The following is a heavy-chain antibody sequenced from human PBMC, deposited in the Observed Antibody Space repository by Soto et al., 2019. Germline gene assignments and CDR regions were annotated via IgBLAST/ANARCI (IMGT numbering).Heavy chain of an antibody. V-gene: IGHV2-5*02. Sequence: QITLKESGPTLVQPTQTLTLTCTFSGFSLSNSEVGVGWIRQPPGKALEWLALIFWDDDKRYSPSLKSRLTITKDTSKNQVVRTMTNMDPVDTATYYCAHTQITSAFDVWGQGTMVTVSS. D-gene: IGHD3-16*01. CDR2: IFWDDDK. CDR3: AHTQITSAFDV. CDR1: GFSLSNSEVG. J-gene: IGHJ3*01.